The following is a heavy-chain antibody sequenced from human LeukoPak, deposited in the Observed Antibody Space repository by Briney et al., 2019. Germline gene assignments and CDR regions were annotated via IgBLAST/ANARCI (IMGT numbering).Heavy chain of an antibody. CDR1: GVTVSSNY. CDR2: IYRGGST. D-gene: IGHD6-6*01. V-gene: IGHV3-66*01. J-gene: IGHJ6*01. Sequence: GGSLSPSCAASGVTVSSNYMSWVRQAPGKGLEWVSVIYRGGSTYYADSVKGRFTISRDNSKNTVYLQMNSLRAEDTAVYYCARASSSAAYYYYGLDAWGQGTTVTVSS. CDR3: ARASSSAAYYYYGLDA.